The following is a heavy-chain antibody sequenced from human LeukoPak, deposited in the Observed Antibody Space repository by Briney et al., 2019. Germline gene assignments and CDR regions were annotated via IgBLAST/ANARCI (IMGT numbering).Heavy chain of an antibody. CDR1: GFTFSTYN. Sequence: GGSLRLSCAASGFTFSTYNIHWVRQAPGKGLEWVSVISYDGVNKYYANSVKGRFTISRDNSKNTLYLQMNGLRAEDTAVYYCARGPYGSGTNLDYWGQGTLVTVSS. CDR2: ISYDGVNK. V-gene: IGHV3-30*03. J-gene: IGHJ4*02. CDR3: ARGPYGSGTNLDY. D-gene: IGHD3-10*01.